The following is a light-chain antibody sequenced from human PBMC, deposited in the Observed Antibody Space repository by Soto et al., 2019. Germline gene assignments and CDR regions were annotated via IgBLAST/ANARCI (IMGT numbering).Light chain of an antibody. V-gene: IGLV2-14*03. CDR2: VVS. Sequence: QSVLTQPASVSGSPGQTITISCTGTSSDVGGYYYVSWYQHHPGKAPKLMIFVVSNRPSGVSNRLSGSKSGNSASLTISGLHPEDEADYYCSSYTTSNTRQIVFGTGTKLTVL. CDR1: SSDVGGYYY. CDR3: SSYTTSNTRQIV. J-gene: IGLJ1*01.